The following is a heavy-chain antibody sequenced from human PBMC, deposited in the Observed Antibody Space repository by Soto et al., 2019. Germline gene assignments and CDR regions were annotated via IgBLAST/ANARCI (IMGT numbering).Heavy chain of an antibody. J-gene: IGHJ6*02. Sequence: QLQLQESGPGLVKPSETLSLTCTVSGGSISSSSYYWGWIRQPPGKGLEWIGSIYYSGSTYYNPSLKSRVTISVDTSKNQSSLKLSSVTAADTAVYYWANFDWNKYYYGMDVWGQGTTLTVPS. V-gene: IGHV4-39*01. CDR1: GGSISSSSYY. CDR2: IYYSGST. CDR3: ANFDWNKYYYGMDV. D-gene: IGHD3-9*01.